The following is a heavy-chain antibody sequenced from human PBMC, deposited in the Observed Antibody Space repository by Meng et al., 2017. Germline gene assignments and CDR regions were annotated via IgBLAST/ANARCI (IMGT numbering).Heavy chain of an antibody. V-gene: IGHV1-69*06. CDR1: GGTFSSYA. CDR3: ARDKHPHYYDSSGYSPGGDY. CDR2: IIPIFGTA. Sequence: SVKVSCKASGGTFSSYAISWVRQAPGQGLEWMEGIIPIFGTANYAQKFQGRVTITADKSTSTAYMELSSLRSEDTAVYYCARDKHPHYYDSSGYSPGGDYWGQGTLVTVSS. J-gene: IGHJ4*02. D-gene: IGHD3-22*01.